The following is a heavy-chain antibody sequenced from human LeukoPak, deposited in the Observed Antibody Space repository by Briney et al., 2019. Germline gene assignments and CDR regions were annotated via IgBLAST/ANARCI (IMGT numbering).Heavy chain of an antibody. V-gene: IGHV4-34*01. J-gene: IGHJ4*02. CDR1: GGSFSGYY. CDR3: ARGVRGIFDY. Sequence: SETLSLTCAVYGGSFSGYYWSWIRQPPGKGLEWIGEINHSGSTNYNPSLKSRVTISVDTSKNQFSLKLSSVTAAGTAVYYCARGVRGIFDYWGQGTLVTVSS. CDR2: INHSGST. D-gene: IGHD1-14*01.